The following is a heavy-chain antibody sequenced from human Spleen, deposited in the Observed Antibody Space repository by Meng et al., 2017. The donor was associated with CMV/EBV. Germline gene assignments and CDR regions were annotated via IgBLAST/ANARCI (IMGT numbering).Heavy chain of an antibody. J-gene: IGHJ6*02. V-gene: IGHV1-2*02. CDR2: INTNSGGT. CDR3: ARGAAGGSYYGMDV. D-gene: IGHD3-16*01. CDR1: GYTFTKYG. Sequence: ASVKVSCKASGYTFTKYGITWVRQAPGQGLEWMGWINTNSGGTNFAQKFQGRVTMTRDTSISTAYMELSRLRSDDTAVYYCARGAAGGSYYGMDVWGQGTTVTVSS.